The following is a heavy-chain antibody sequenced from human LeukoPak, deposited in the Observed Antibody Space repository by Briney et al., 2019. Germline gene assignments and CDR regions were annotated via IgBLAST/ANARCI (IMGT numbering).Heavy chain of an antibody. Sequence: PSQTLSLTCTVSGGSISSGSYYWSWIRQPAGKGLEWIGRIYTSGSTNYNPSLKSRVTISVDTSKNQFSLKLSSVTAANTAVYYCARDSRGLGSSDYWGQGTLVTVSS. V-gene: IGHV4-61*02. CDR3: ARDSRGLGSSDY. J-gene: IGHJ4*02. CDR2: IYTSGST. D-gene: IGHD3/OR15-3a*01. CDR1: GGSISSGSYY.